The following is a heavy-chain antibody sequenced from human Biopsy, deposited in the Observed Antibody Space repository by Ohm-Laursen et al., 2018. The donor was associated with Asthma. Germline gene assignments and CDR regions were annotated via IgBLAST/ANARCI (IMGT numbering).Heavy chain of an antibody. CDR2: VYYSGTS. J-gene: IGHJ5*02. CDR3: ARHWSGNGWQDMYNYFDP. Sequence: TLSLTCSVSGDSISTTNYWSWIRQPPGKRLEWIGSVYYSGTSYHNPSLKGRLTISVDTSKNQFSLNLGSVTAADTAVYYCARHWSGNGWQDMYNYFDPWGRGTLVTVSS. V-gene: IGHV4-39*01. CDR1: GDSISTTNY. D-gene: IGHD6-19*01.